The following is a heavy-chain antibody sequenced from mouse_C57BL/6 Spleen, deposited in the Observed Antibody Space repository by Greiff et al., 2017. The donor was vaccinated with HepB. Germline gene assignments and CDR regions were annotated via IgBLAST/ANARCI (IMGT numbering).Heavy chain of an antibody. CDR2: IYPGDGDT. CDR3: AVCYSSYAFAY. J-gene: IGHJ3*01. V-gene: IGHV1-82*01. D-gene: IGHD2-5*01. Sequence: VQLQQSGPELVKPGASVKISCKASGYAFSSSWMNWVKQRPGKGLEWIGRIYPGDGDTNYNGKFKGKATLTADKSSSTAYMQLSSLTSEDSAVYFCAVCYSSYAFAYWGQGTLVTVSA. CDR1: GYAFSSSW.